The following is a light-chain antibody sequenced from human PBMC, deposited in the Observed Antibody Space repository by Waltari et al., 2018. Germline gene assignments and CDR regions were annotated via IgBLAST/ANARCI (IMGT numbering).Light chain of an antibody. CDR2: RTS. V-gene: IGKV3-20*01. CDR1: QTLSSSY. J-gene: IGKJ1*01. Sequence: EIVLTQSPDTLSLSPGERVTLSCRASQTLSSSYLAWYQQKPGQAPRLLIYRTSSRATGIPDRFSGSGSGTDFSLTINRLEPEDSAVYYCQQYGSPLWSFGQGTKVEIK. CDR3: QQYGSPLWS.